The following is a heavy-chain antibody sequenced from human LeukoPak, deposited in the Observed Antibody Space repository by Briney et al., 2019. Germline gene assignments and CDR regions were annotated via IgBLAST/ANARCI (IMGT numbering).Heavy chain of an antibody. D-gene: IGHD3-10*02. CDR2: ISSSGSTI. CDR3: AELGITVIGGV. J-gene: IGHJ6*04. Sequence: GGFLRLSCAASGFTFSSYEMNWVRQAPGKGLEWVSYISSSGSTIYYADPVKGRFTISRDNAKNSLYLQMNSLRAEDTAVYYCAELGITVIGGVWGKGTTVTISS. V-gene: IGHV3-48*03. CDR1: GFTFSSYE.